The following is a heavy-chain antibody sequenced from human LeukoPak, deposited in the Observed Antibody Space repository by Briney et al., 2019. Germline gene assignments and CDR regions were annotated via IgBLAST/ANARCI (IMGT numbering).Heavy chain of an antibody. D-gene: IGHD5-18*01. J-gene: IGHJ5*02. Sequence: SETLSLTCTVSGGSISSYYWSWIRQSPGKGLEWIGYFYNSGSTNYNPSLRSRVTISVDTSKNQVSLKLSSVTAADTAVYHCARGYSYGKFETWGQGTLVTVSS. CDR2: FYNSGST. V-gene: IGHV4-59*01. CDR1: GGSISSYY. CDR3: ARGYSYGKFET.